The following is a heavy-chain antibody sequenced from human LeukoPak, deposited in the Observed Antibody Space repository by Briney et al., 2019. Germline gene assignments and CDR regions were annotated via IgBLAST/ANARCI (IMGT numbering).Heavy chain of an antibody. CDR1: GYTFASYG. V-gene: IGHV1-18*01. Sequence: ASAKVSCKASGYTFASYGISWVRQAPGQGLEWMGWINVYNGKTDYAQKVQGRVTMTTDTSTNTAYMELRSLRSDDTAVYYCARDPPRLYYFDYWGHGTLVTVSS. D-gene: IGHD4/OR15-4a*01. CDR2: INVYNGKT. J-gene: IGHJ4*01. CDR3: ARDPPRLYYFDY.